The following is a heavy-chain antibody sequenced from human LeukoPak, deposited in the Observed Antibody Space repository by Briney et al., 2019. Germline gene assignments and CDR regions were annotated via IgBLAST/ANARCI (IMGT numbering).Heavy chain of an antibody. V-gene: IGHV4-38-2*02. CDR2: INHSGTT. CDR3: ARLPRSVFGVDYIDY. CDR1: GFSINSAYY. Sequence: SETLSLTCTASGFSINSAYYWGWIRQPPGKGKEWIGAINHSGTTYHNPSLKSRVTISVDTSNNQFSLRLSYVTAADTAVYYCARLPRSVFGVDYIDYWGQGTLVTVSS. D-gene: IGHD3-3*01. J-gene: IGHJ4*02.